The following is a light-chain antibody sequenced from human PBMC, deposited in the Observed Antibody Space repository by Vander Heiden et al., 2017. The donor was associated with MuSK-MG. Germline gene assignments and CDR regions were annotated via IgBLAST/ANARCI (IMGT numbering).Light chain of an antibody. J-gene: IGKJ2*01. CDR2: GAS. CDR3: QQYGSSPYT. Sequence: VLTQSPGTLSLSPGERATLSCRASQSVSSSYLAWYQQKPGQAPRLLIYGASSRATGIPDRFSGSGSGTDFTLTISRLEPEDFAVYYCQQYGSSPYTFGQGTKLEIK. CDR1: QSVSSSY. V-gene: IGKV3-20*01.